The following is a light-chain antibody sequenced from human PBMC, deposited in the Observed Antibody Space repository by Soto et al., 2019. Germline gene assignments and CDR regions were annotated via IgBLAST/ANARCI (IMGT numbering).Light chain of an antibody. CDR2: GAT. Sequence: DVQVTQSPSFVSASVGDRVTITCRASQGIGTWLAWYQVKPGKAPNLLIYGATNLQSGVPSRFSGSGLGTHFTRTIFNLQPEDFATYYCQQTNSFPITFGQGTRLDI. CDR1: QGIGTW. V-gene: IGKV1D-12*01. CDR3: QQTNSFPIT. J-gene: IGKJ5*01.